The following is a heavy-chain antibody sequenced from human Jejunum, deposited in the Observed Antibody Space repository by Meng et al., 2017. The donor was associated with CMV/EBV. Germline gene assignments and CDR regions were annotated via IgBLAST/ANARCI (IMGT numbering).Heavy chain of an antibody. J-gene: IGHJ4*02. CDR3: ARELGYCSGGNCYGGTFDY. Sequence: QGQLRRVGAGLLRPSETLSLTCAVYGGSVSGHYWSWIRQTPGKGLEWIGEMNPSGVTIYNPSLKGRVTISVDTSKNQFSLKLTSVTAADTALYYCARELGYCSGGNCYGGTFDYWGQGTLVTVSS. CDR1: GGSVSGHY. CDR2: MNPSGVT. D-gene: IGHD2-15*01. V-gene: IGHV4-34*02.